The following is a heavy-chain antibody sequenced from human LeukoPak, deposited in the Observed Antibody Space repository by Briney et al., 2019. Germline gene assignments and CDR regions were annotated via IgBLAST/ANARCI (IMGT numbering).Heavy chain of an antibody. CDR1: GFTFSDYY. CDR2: ISSSSSYT. J-gene: IGHJ4*02. V-gene: IGHV3-11*05. Sequence: PGGSLRLSCAVSGFTFSDYYMSWIRQAPGKGLEWVSYISSSSSYTNYADSVKGRFTISRDNAKNSLYLQMNSLRAEDTAVYYCARDNGMVRGATAHWGQGTLVTVSS. CDR3: ARDNGMVRGATAH. D-gene: IGHD3-10*01.